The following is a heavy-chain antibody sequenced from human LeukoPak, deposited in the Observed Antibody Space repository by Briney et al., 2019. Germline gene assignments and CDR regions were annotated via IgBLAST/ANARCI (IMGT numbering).Heavy chain of an antibody. D-gene: IGHD2-2*01. V-gene: IGHV2-70*11. CDR2: IDWDDDK. Sequence: SGPALVKPTQTLTLTCTFSGFSLSTSGMCVSWIRQPPGKALEWLARIDWDDDKYYSTSLKTRLTISKDTSENQVVLTMTNMDPVDTATYYCARSRHSVVPAAHFDYWGQGTLVTVSS. CDR1: GFSLSTSGMC. J-gene: IGHJ4*02. CDR3: ARSRHSVVPAAHFDY.